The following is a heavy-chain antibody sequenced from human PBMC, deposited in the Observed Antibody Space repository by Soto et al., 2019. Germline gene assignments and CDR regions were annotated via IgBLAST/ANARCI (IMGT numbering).Heavy chain of an antibody. CDR3: ATDAVAGTGYGMDV. CDR2: ISYDGSNK. V-gene: IGHV3-30*03. J-gene: IGHJ6*02. D-gene: IGHD6-19*01. Sequence: QVQLVESGGGVVQPGRSLRLSCAASGFTFSSYGMHWVRQAPGKGLEWVAVISYDGSNKYYADSVKGRFTISRDNSKNTLYLQMNSLRAEDTAVYYCATDAVAGTGYGMDVWGQGTTVTVSS. CDR1: GFTFSSYG.